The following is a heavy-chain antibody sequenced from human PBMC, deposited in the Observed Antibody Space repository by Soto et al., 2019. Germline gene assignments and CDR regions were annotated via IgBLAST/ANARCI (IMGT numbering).Heavy chain of an antibody. CDR2: ISYDGSNK. D-gene: IGHD5-12*01. J-gene: IGHJ6*02. CDR1: GFTFSSYG. Sequence: GGSLRLSCAASGFTFSSYGMQWVRQAPGKGLEWVAVISYDGSNKYHAESVKGRFTISRDNSKNTLYLQMNSLRAEDTAVYYCAKDLNSGYELRYYGMDVWGQGTTVTVSS. CDR3: AKDLNSGYELRYYGMDV. V-gene: IGHV3-30*18.